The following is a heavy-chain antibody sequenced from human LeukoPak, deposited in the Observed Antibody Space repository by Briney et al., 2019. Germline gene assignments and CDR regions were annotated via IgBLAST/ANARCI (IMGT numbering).Heavy chain of an antibody. J-gene: IGHJ4*02. CDR1: GFTFSSYA. V-gene: IGHV3-23*01. CDR3: AKRDCSGGSCRTTTFDY. CDR2: ISSGGGSP. Sequence: GASLSLSCAASGFTFSSYAMSWVRQAPGKGLEWVSAISSGGGSPYYADSVKGRFTISRDHSNNTLYLQMNSLRAEDTAVYYGAKRDCSGGSCRTTTFDYWGQGTLVTVSS. D-gene: IGHD2-15*01.